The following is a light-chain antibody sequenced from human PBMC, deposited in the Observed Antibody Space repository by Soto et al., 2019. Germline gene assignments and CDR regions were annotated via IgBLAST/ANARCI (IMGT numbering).Light chain of an antibody. J-gene: IGKJ1*01. CDR2: DAS. V-gene: IGKV3-11*01. Sequence: IVLTQSPVTLAVSPGERAVLSCRASQSVSTSLAWYQHKPGQAPRLFIYDASKGAPGIPARFSGSGSGTDFTLTISSLEPEDFAVYYCQVRDVWPSFGQGTKV. CDR1: QSVSTS. CDR3: QVRDVWPS.